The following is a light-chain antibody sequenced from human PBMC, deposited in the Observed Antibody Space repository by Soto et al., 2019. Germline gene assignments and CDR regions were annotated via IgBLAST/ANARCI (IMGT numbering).Light chain of an antibody. J-gene: IGLJ1*01. CDR3: CSYTGSGTPYV. CDR2: VVG. V-gene: IGLV2-23*02. Sequence: QSALTQPASVSGSPGQSITISCTGTSSDVGSYNLVSWYQHHPGKAPKLMIYVVGKRPSGVSSRFSGSKSGNTASLTISGLQAEDEADYYCCSYTGSGTPYVFGPGTNVTDL. CDR1: SSDVGSYNL.